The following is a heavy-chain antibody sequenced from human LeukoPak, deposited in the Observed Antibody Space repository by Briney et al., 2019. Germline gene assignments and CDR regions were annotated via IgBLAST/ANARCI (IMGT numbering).Heavy chain of an antibody. J-gene: IGHJ4*02. D-gene: IGHD3-22*01. CDR3: ASYYYDSSGYAFDY. Sequence: ASVKVSCKASGGTFSSYAISWVRQAPGQGLEWMGGIIPIFGTANYAQKFQDRVTITADESTSTAYMELSSLRSEDTAVYYCASYYYDSSGYAFDYWGQGTLVTVSS. CDR2: IIPIFGTA. V-gene: IGHV1-69*13. CDR1: GGTFSSYA.